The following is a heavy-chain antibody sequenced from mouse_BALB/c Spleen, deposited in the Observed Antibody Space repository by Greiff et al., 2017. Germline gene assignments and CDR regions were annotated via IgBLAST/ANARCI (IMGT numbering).Heavy chain of an antibody. D-gene: IGHD2-10*02. Sequence: EVKLEESGGDLVKPGGSLKLSCAASGFTFSSYGMSWVRQTPDKRLEWVATISSGGSYTYYPDSVKGRFTISRDNAKNTLYLQMSSLKSEDTAMYYCARLPSPSGYYFDYWGQGTTLTVSS. V-gene: IGHV5-6*02. CDR3: ARLPSPSGYYFDY. CDR1: GFTFSSYG. CDR2: ISSGGSYT. J-gene: IGHJ2*01.